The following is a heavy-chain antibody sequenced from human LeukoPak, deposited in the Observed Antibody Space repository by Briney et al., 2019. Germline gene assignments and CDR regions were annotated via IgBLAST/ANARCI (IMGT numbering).Heavy chain of an antibody. V-gene: IGHV1-69*05. J-gene: IGHJ6*03. Sequence: GSSVKVSCKASGGTFSSYAISWVRQAPGQGLEWMGGIIPIFGTANYAQKFQGRVTMTRDMSTSTVYMELSSLRSEDTAVYYCARDLRLQWWYYYYYYMDVWGKGTTVTVSS. CDR3: ARDLRLQWWYYYYYYMDV. CDR2: IIPIFGTA. CDR1: GGTFSSYA. D-gene: IGHD2-15*01.